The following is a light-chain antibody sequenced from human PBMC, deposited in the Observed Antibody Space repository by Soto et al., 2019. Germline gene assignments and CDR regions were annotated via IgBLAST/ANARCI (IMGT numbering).Light chain of an antibody. J-gene: IGKJ2*01. Sequence: EVVLTQSPGTLSLSPGERATLSCRASQSVTNNYLAWYQQRPGQAPRLLLFGSSDRATGIPDRFSGSGSGTDFTLTISSLEPEDFAVYYCHQYGSSPPYTCGQGTKLEIK. CDR1: QSVTNNY. V-gene: IGKV3-20*01. CDR3: HQYGSSPPYT. CDR2: GSS.